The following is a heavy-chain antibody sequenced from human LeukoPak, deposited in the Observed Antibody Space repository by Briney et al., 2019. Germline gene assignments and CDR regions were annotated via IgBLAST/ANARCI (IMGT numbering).Heavy chain of an antibody. J-gene: IGHJ4*02. CDR1: GGSISRYY. V-gene: IGHV4-4*07. CDR3: ARGSYDSSGYYYGY. CDR2: IYTSGST. Sequence: PSETLSLTCTVSGGSISRYYWSWIRQPAGKGLEWIGRIYTSGSTNYNPSLKSRVTMSVDTSKNQFSLKLSSVTAADTAVYYCARGSYDSSGYYYGYWGQGTLVTVSS. D-gene: IGHD3-22*01.